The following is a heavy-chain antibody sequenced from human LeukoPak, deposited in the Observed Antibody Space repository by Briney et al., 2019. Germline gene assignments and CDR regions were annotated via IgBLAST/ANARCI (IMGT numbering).Heavy chain of an antibody. J-gene: IGHJ4*02. CDR3: ARGDSSWYFDY. V-gene: IGHV1-18*01. CDR2: VSDYNGHT. D-gene: IGHD6-13*01. CDR1: GFVFNNFG. Sequence: ASVKVSCMTSGFVFNNFGISWVRQAPGQGLEWMGWVSDYNGHTDYVRKFQGRVTMTTDTSTKTAYMELRGLRFDDTAVYYCARGDSSWYFDYWGQGTLVAVSS.